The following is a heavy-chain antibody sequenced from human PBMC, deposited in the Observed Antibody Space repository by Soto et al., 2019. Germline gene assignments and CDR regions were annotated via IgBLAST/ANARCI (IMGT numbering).Heavy chain of an antibody. D-gene: IGHD1-26*01. CDR2: IYPGDSDT. Sequence: GESLKISCKASGYSFTSYWIGWVRQMPGKGLGWMGIIYPGDSDTIYSPSFQGQVTISADKSISTAYLQWNSLKASDTAMYYCARPPYSASYYYFDQWGQGTPVTVSS. CDR3: ARPPYSASYYYFDQ. J-gene: IGHJ4*02. CDR1: GYSFTSYW. V-gene: IGHV5-51*01.